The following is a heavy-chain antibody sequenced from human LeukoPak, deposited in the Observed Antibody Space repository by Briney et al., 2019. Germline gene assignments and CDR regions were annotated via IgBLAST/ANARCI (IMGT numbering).Heavy chain of an antibody. D-gene: IGHD2-2*01. CDR1: GYTFTGYY. J-gene: IGHJ4*02. V-gene: IGHV1-2*06. CDR3: ARDYCSSTSCLFDY. Sequence: ASVKVSCKASGYTFTGYYLHWVRQAPGQGLEWMGRINPNSGAARCAQMFQGRVILTRDTSLSTVYMELSRLGSDDTAMYYCARDYCSSTSCLFDYWGQGTLVTVSS. CDR2: INPNSGAA.